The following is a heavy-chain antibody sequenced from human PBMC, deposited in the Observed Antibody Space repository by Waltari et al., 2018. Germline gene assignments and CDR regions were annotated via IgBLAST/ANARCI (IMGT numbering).Heavy chain of an antibody. D-gene: IGHD5-18*01. CDR2: ISSSSSYI. CDR3: ARDLLSGYSYGYPIDY. V-gene: IGHV3-21*01. J-gene: IGHJ4*02. Sequence: EVQLVESGGGLVKPGGSLRLSCAASGFTFSSYSMNWVRPAPGKGLEWVSSISSSSSYIYYADSVKGRFTISRDNAKNSLYLQMNSLRAEDTAVYYCARDLLSGYSYGYPIDYWGQGTLVTVSS. CDR1: GFTFSSYS.